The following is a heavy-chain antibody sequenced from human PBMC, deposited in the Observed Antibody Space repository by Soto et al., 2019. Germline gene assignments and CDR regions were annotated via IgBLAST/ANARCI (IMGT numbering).Heavy chain of an antibody. Sequence: ASVKVSCKASGYTFFSYGISWVRQAPGQGLEWMGWISAYNGNTNYAQKFQGRVTMTRDTSTSTAYMDLRSLRSDDTAVYHCAGQYCDFWSGYRGDAFDIWGQGTMVTVSS. CDR2: ISAYNGNT. J-gene: IGHJ3*02. D-gene: IGHD3-3*01. CDR3: AGQYCDFWSGYRGDAFDI. V-gene: IGHV1-18*01. CDR1: GYTFFSYG.